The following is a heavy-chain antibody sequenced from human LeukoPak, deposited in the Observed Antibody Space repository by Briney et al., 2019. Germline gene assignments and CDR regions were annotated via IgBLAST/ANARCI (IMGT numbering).Heavy chain of an antibody. D-gene: IGHD3-22*01. CDR1: GGXFSGYY. CDR2: INHRGST. Sequence: PSETLSLTCAVYGGXFSGYYCSWIRQPPGKGLEWIGEINHRGSTNYNPSLKSRVTISVDTSKNQFSLKLSSVTAADTAVYYCARADYYDSSGIDYWGQGTLVTVSS. V-gene: IGHV4-34*01. J-gene: IGHJ4*02. CDR3: ARADYYDSSGIDY.